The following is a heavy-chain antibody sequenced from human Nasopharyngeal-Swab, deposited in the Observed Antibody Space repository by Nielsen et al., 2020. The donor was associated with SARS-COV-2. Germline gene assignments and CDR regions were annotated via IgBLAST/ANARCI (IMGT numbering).Heavy chain of an antibody. CDR3: VRSSSWYYFDY. D-gene: IGHD6-13*01. CDR2: IYYSGST. V-gene: IGHV4-39*01. CDR1: GGSLSTITSF. J-gene: IGHJ4*02. Sequence: SETLSPTWPLSGGSLSTITSFWGWLLQPPGSGLEWFSTIYYSGSTYYNPSLKFRVTISVDKSKNQFSLQLSSVNAADTAVYYCVRSSSWYYFDYWAQGTQVTVSS.